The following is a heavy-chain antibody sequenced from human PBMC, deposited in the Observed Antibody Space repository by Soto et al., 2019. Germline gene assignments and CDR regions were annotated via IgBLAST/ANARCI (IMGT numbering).Heavy chain of an antibody. V-gene: IGHV4-39*01. D-gene: IGHD4-17*01. CDR2: IYYSGST. CDR1: GGSISSSSYY. J-gene: IGHJ6*02. CDR3: ARLYGDYSRNYYGMDV. Sequence: SETLSLTCTVSGGSISSSSYYWGWIRQPPGKGLEWIGSIYYSGSTYYNPSLKSRVTISVDTSKNQFSLKLSSVTAADTAVYSCARLYGDYSRNYYGMDVWGQGTTVTVSS.